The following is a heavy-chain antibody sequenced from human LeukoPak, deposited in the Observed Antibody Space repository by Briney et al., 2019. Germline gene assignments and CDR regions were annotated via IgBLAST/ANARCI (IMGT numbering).Heavy chain of an antibody. CDR2: INHSGST. V-gene: IGHV4-34*01. J-gene: IGHJ4*02. CDR3: AKEYRGSGWDSPFDY. D-gene: IGHD6-19*01. Sequence: SETLSLTCAVYGGSFSGYYWSWIRQPPGKGLEWIGEINHSGSTNYNPSLKSRVTISVDTSKNQFSLKLSSVTAAGTAVYYCAKEYRGSGWDSPFDYWGQGTLVTVSS. CDR1: GGSFSGYY.